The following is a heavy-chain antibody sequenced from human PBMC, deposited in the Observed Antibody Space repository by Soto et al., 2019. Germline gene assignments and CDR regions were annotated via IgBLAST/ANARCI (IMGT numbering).Heavy chain of an antibody. D-gene: IGHD2-21*02. Sequence: GGSLRLSCSASGFTFSTYGMHWVRQAPGKGLEYVSAISSNGGSTYYADSVKGRFTISRDNSKNTLYLQMSSLRAEDTAVYYCVKDGAYCGGDCHSAFDAFDIWGQGTMVTVSS. J-gene: IGHJ3*02. CDR2: ISSNGGST. V-gene: IGHV3-64D*06. CDR3: VKDGAYCGGDCHSAFDAFDI. CDR1: GFTFSTYG.